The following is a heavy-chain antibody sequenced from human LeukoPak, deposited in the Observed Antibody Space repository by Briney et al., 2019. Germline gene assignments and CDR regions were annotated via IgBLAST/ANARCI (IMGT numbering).Heavy chain of an antibody. D-gene: IGHD2-2*01. CDR1: GGSISSSSYY. V-gene: IGHV4-39*02. J-gene: IGHJ3*01. Sequence: PSETLSLTCTVSGGSISSSSYYWGWIRQPPGKGLEWIGSIYYSGSTYYNPSLKSRVTISVDTSKNQFSLKLSSVTAADTAVYYCARDGTCNSTSCLLHGFDVWGQGTKVTVSS. CDR2: IYYSGST. CDR3: ARDGTCNSTSCLLHGFDV.